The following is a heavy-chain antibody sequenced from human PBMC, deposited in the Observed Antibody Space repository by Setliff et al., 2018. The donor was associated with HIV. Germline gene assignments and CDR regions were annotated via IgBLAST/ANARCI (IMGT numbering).Heavy chain of an antibody. D-gene: IGHD6-13*01. V-gene: IGHV4-34*12. CDR1: GGSFSDYF. CDR3: ARTYSSSWYSSHLWVDY. Sequence: PSETLSLTCAVSGGSFSDYFWSWLRQPPGKGLEWIGQIFHSGSTDYNPSLKSRVTISLDTSKNQFSLKLSSVAAADTAVYYCARTYSSSWYSSHLWVDYWGQGTLVTVSS. J-gene: IGHJ4*02. CDR2: IFHSGST.